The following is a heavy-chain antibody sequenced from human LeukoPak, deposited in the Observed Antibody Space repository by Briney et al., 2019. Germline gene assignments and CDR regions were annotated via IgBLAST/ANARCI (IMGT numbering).Heavy chain of an antibody. CDR2: IESDGSDR. Sequence: GGSLRLSCAVSGFTFSQYYMGWVRQAPGKGLEWVAIIESDGSDRKYADSVKGRFTISRDNAKNSLYLQMSSLTAEDTAIYFCTFLVREPQHWGRGTLVTVSS. CDR3: TFLVREPQH. V-gene: IGHV3-7*01. J-gene: IGHJ1*01. D-gene: IGHD3-10*01. CDR1: GFTFSQYY.